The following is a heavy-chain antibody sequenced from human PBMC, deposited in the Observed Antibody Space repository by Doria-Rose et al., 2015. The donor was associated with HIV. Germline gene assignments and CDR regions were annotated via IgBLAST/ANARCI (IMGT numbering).Heavy chain of an antibody. CDR3: AKTSGSSLDY. Sequence: GKGLEWVAFIRYDGSNKYYADSVKGRFTISRDNSKKTLYLQMNRLTAEDTAVYYCAKTSGSSLDYWGQGMLVTVSS. V-gene: IGHV3-30*02. J-gene: IGHJ4*02. CDR2: IRYDGSNK. D-gene: IGHD3-10*01.